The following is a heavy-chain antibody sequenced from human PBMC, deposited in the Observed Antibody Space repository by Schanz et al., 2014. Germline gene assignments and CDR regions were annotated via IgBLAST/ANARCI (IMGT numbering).Heavy chain of an antibody. D-gene: IGHD1-1*01. V-gene: IGHV3-48*01. J-gene: IGHJ4*02. CDR1: GFSVGNKY. Sequence: VQLVESGGGVVQPGGSLRLSCAASGFSVGNKYMNWVRQAPGKGLEWISYITYNGGTIYYADSVKGRFTISRDNAKNSLYLEMNSLRAEDTALYYCARDRRNADLDYWGQGTLVTVSS. CDR3: ARDRRNADLDY. CDR2: ITYNGGTI.